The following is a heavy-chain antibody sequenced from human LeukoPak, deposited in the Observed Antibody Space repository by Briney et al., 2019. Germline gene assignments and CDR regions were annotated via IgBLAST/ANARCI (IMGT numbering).Heavy chain of an antibody. CDR3: ARSNNDGDYLGVGFDY. CDR2: IDTNTGNP. D-gene: IGHD4-17*01. V-gene: IGHV7-4-1*02. Sequence: ASVKVSCKASGYTFSSYAMSWVRQAPGQGLEWMGWIDTNTGNPTYAQGFTGRFVFSLDTSVSTAYPQISSLQAEDTAVYYCARSNNDGDYLGVGFDYWGQGTLVTVSS. CDR1: GYTFSSYA. J-gene: IGHJ4*02.